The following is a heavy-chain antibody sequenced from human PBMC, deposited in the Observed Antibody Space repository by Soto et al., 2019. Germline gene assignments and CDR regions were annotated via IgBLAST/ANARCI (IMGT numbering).Heavy chain of an antibody. CDR3: AKIAGPTDWYFDL. J-gene: IGHJ2*01. Sequence: PGGSLRLSCAASGFTFDDYAMHWVRQAPGKGLEWVSGISWNSGSIGYADSVKGRFTISRDNAKNSLYLQMNSLRAEDTALYYCAKIAGPTDWYFDLWGRGTLVTVSS. CDR1: GFTFDDYA. V-gene: IGHV3-9*01. CDR2: ISWNSGSI.